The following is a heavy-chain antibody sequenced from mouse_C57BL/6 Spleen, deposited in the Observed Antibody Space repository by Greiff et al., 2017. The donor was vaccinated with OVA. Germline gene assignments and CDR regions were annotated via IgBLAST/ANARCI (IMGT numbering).Heavy chain of an antibody. D-gene: IGHD1-1*01. CDR1: GYTFTSYW. V-gene: IGHV1-52*01. J-gene: IGHJ1*03. Sequence: VQLQQPGAELVRPGSSVKLSCKASGYTFTSYWMHWVKQRPIQGLEWIGNIDPSDSDTHYNQKFKDKATLTVDKSSSTAYMQLSSLTSEDSAVYYCARVTTVAFWYFDVWGTGTTVTVSS. CDR2: IDPSDSDT. CDR3: ARVTTVAFWYFDV.